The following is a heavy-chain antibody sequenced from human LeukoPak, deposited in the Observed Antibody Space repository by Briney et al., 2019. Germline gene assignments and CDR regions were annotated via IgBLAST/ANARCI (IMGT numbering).Heavy chain of an antibody. CDR2: IYYSGST. Sequence: SQTLSPTCTVSGGSISSGGYYWSWIRQHPGKGLEWIGYIYYSGSTYYNPSLKSRVTISVDTSKNQFSLKLSSVTAADTAVYYCARNPLWFGEWENAFDIWGQGTMVTVSS. V-gene: IGHV4-31*03. J-gene: IGHJ3*02. D-gene: IGHD3-10*01. CDR1: GGSISSGGYY. CDR3: ARNPLWFGEWENAFDI.